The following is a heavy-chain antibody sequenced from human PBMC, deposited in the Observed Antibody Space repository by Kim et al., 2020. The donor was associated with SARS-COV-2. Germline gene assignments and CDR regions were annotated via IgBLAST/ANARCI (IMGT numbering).Heavy chain of an antibody. D-gene: IGHD5-12*01. CDR2: IYPGDSDT. CDR1: GYTFTSYW. J-gene: IGHJ3*02. Sequence: GESLKISCKGSGYTFTSYWIGWVRQMPGKGLEWMGIIYPGDSDTRYSPSFQGLVTISADTSISTAYLQWSSLKASDTAMYYCARTLGWLRVGGLSAFDIWGQGTMVTVSS. CDR3: ARTLGWLRVGGLSAFDI. V-gene: IGHV5-51*01.